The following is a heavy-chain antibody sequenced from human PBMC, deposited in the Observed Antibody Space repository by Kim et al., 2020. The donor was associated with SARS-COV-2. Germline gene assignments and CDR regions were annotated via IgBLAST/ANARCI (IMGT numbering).Heavy chain of an antibody. CDR3: ARDRPAEWLRFGTSYYYYYYGMDV. CDR2: ISSSSSYI. D-gene: IGHD5-12*01. CDR1: GFTFSSYS. J-gene: IGHJ6*04. Sequence: GGSLRLSCAASGFTFSSYSMNWVRQAPGKGLEWVSSISSSSSYIYYADSVKGRFTISRDNAKNSLYLQMNSLRAEDTAVYYCARDRPAEWLRFGTSYYYYYYGMDVGGKGTTVTVSS. V-gene: IGHV3-21*01.